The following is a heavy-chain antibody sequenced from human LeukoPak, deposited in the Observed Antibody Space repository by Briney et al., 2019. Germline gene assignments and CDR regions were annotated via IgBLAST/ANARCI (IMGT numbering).Heavy chain of an antibody. Sequence: ASVKVSCKASGYTFTSYGISWVRQAPGQGLEWMGWISAYNGNTNYAQKLQGRVTMTTDTSTSTAYMELRSLRSDDTAVYYCARRRSGSYYYYYYYMDVWGKGTTVTVSS. D-gene: IGHD1-26*01. CDR1: GYTFTSYG. CDR3: ARRRSGSYYYYYYYMDV. V-gene: IGHV1-18*01. CDR2: ISAYNGNT. J-gene: IGHJ6*03.